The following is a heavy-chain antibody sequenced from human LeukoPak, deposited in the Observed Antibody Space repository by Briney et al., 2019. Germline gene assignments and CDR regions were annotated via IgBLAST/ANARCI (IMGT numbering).Heavy chain of an antibody. J-gene: IGHJ4*02. CDR2: IYYSGST. CDR1: GCSISSYY. Sequence: SETLSLTCTVSGCSISSYYWSWIRHPPGKGLEWIGYIYYSGSTNYNPSLKSRVTISVDTSKNQFSLKLSSVTAADTAVYYCARHEAVGSGWYFDYWGQGTLVTVSS. D-gene: IGHD6-19*01. V-gene: IGHV4-59*08. CDR3: ARHEAVGSGWYFDY.